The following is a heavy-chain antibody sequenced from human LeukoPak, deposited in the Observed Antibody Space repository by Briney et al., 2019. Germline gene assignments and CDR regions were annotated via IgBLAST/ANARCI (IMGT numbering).Heavy chain of an antibody. V-gene: IGHV3-66*01. CDR2: IYRGGST. D-gene: IGHD3-10*01. Sequence: GGSLRLSCAASGFTVSSNYMSWVRQAPGKGLEWVSVIYRGGSTYYADSVKGRFTISRDNSQNTLYLQMNSLRAEDTAIYYCAGDTSGSYHEFWGQGTLVTVSS. CDR3: AGDTSGSYHEF. CDR1: GFTVSSNY. J-gene: IGHJ4*02.